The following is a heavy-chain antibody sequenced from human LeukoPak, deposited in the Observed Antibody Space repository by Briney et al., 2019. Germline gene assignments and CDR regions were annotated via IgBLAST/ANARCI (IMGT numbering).Heavy chain of an antibody. CDR1: GGSLSSVSYY. Sequence: SETLSLTCVVSGGSLSSVSYYWSWIREPAGKGLEWIGRIYTDGSTESNPFFKSRVTVSVDTSKNQFSLKLSSVTAADTAVYYCARAPDDYVWGSYRYTRERAFDIWGQGTMVTVSS. CDR2: IYTDGST. J-gene: IGHJ3*02. D-gene: IGHD3-16*02. V-gene: IGHV4-61*02. CDR3: ARAPDDYVWGSYRYTRERAFDI.